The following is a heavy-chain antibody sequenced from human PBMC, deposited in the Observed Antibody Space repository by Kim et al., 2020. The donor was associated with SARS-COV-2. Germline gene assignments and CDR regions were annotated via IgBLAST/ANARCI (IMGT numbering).Heavy chain of an antibody. Sequence: GGFLRLSCAASGFSFSTYNMNWVRQAPGKGLEWVSSISTSRSYIYYADSLKGRFTISRDNAKNSLYLQMNSLRAEDTAIYYCARDFGSGDDYWGQGTLVT. CDR2: ISTSRSYI. J-gene: IGHJ4*02. CDR3: ARDFGSGDDY. V-gene: IGHV3-21*01. CDR1: GFSFSTYN. D-gene: IGHD3-10*01.